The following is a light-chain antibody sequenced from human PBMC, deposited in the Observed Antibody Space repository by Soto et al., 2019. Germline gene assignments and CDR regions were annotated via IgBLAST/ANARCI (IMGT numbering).Light chain of an antibody. J-gene: IGLJ2*01. CDR2: DDT. V-gene: IGLV3-21*02. CDR3: QVWRSTSDLVI. CDR1: NIGYKS. Sequence: SYELTQPPSVSVAPGQAARITCKGDNIGYKSLHWYQHKPGQAPVVVVYDDTDRPSGIPERFSASISGNTATLTISRVEAGDEADYYCQVWRSTSDLVIFGGGTKLTVL.